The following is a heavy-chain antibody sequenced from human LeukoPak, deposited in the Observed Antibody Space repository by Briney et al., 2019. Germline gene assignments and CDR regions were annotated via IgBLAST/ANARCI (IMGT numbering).Heavy chain of an antibody. CDR2: ISYDGSNK. J-gene: IGHJ4*02. CDR3: VRDRWFGELFGPLDY. Sequence: GGSLRLSCAASGFALSSYGMHWVRQAPGKGLEWVAVISYDGSNKYYADSVKGRFTISRDNAKYSLYLQMNSLRGEDTAVYYCVRDRWFGELFGPLDYWGQGLLVTVSS. V-gene: IGHV3-30*03. CDR1: GFALSSYG. D-gene: IGHD3-10*01.